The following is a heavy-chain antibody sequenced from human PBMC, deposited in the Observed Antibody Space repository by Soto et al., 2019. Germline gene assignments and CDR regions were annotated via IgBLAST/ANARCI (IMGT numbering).Heavy chain of an antibody. J-gene: IGHJ4*02. V-gene: IGHV3-33*01. Sequence: QVQLVESGGGVVQPGRSLRLSCAASGFTFSSYGMHWVRQAPGKGLEWMAVIWYDGSNKYYADSVKGRFTISRDNSKNTLYLQVNSLRAEDTAVYYCARWGIAAGDYWGQGTLVTVSS. CDR2: IWYDGSNK. CDR1: GFTFSSYG. D-gene: IGHD6-13*01. CDR3: ARWGIAAGDY.